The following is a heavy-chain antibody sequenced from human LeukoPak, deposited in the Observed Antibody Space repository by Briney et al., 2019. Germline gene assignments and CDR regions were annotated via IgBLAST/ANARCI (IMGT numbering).Heavy chain of an antibody. CDR3: ALGVWYYYGMDV. CDR2: INPNSGGT. J-gene: IGHJ6*02. D-gene: IGHD3-16*01. CDR1: GYTFTSYD. V-gene: IGHV1-2*02. Sequence: ASVKVCCKASGYTFTSYDISWVRQATGQGLEWMGWINPNSGGTNYAQKFQGRVTMTRDTSISTAYMELSRLRSDDTAVYYCALGVWYYYGMDVWGQGTTVTVSS.